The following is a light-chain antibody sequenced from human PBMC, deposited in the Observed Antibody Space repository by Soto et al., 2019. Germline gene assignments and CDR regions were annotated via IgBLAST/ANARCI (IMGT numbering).Light chain of an antibody. CDR1: QSISSW. Sequence: DIQMTQSPSTLSASVGDRVTITCRVSQSISSWLAWYQQKPGKAPKLLIYDASSLESGVPSRFSGSGSGTVFALTISILQPEEFAAYYCHQYNRCRTFGKGTKVDIK. J-gene: IGKJ1*01. V-gene: IGKV1-5*01. CDR3: HQYNRCRT. CDR2: DAS.